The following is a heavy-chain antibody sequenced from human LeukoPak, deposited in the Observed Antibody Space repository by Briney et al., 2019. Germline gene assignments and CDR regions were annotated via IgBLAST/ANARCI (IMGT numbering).Heavy chain of an antibody. CDR2: IYYSGST. Sequence: SETLSFTCTVSGGSINNYYWSWIRQPPGKGLGWIGYIYYSGSTNYNPSLKSRVTISINTSKNQFSLKLSSVTAADTAVYYCARGGYDSSGTLYYFDYWGQGTLVTVSS. D-gene: IGHD3-22*01. CDR1: GGSINNYY. V-gene: IGHV4-59*01. J-gene: IGHJ4*02. CDR3: ARGGYDSSGTLYYFDY.